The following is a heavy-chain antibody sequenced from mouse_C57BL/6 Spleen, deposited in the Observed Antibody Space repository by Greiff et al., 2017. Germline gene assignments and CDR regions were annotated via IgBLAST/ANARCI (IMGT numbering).Heavy chain of an antibody. CDR3: ARHYYGSSHPYWYFDV. Sequence: EVKLMESGGGLVKPGGSLKLSCAASGFTFSDYGMHWVRQAPEKGLEWVAYISSGSSTIYYADTVKGRFTISRDNAKNTLFLQMTSLRSEDTAMYYCARHYYGSSHPYWYFDVWGTGTTVTVSS. CDR2: ISSGSSTI. V-gene: IGHV5-17*01. CDR1: GFTFSDYG. J-gene: IGHJ1*03. D-gene: IGHD1-1*01.